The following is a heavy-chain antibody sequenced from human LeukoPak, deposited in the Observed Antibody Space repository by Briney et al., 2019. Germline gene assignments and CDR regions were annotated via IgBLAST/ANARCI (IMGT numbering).Heavy chain of an antibody. D-gene: IGHD6-13*01. CDR1: GGSISSYY. V-gene: IGHV4-38-2*02. CDR2: IYHSGRT. Sequence: SETLSLTCTVSGGSISSYYWGWIRQPPGKGLEWIGSIYHSGRTYYNPSLKSRVTISVDTSKNQFSLKLSSVTAADTAVYYCAREGDSSSVGWFDPWGQGTLVTVSS. CDR3: AREGDSSSVGWFDP. J-gene: IGHJ5*02.